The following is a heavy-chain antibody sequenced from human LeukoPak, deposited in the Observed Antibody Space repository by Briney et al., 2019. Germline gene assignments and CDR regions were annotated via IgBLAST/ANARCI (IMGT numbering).Heavy chain of an antibody. CDR3: ARGRMGARRLDY. D-gene: IGHD1-26*01. V-gene: IGHV3-64*01. CDR2: ISSNGGST. Sequence: GGSLRLSCAASGFTFSSYAMHWVRQAPGKGLEYVSAISSNGGSTYYANSVKGRFTISRDNSKNTLYLQMGSLRAEDMAVYYCARGRMGARRLDYWGQGTLVTVSS. J-gene: IGHJ4*02. CDR1: GFTFSSYA.